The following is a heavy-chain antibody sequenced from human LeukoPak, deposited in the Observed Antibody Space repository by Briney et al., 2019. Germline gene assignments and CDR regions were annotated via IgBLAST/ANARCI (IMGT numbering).Heavy chain of an antibody. CDR1: GGSISSYY. D-gene: IGHD7-27*01. J-gene: IGHJ4*02. CDR2: IYYSGST. Sequence: SETLSHTCTVSGGSISSYYWSWIRQPPGKGLEWIGYIYYSGSTNYNPSLKSRVTISVDTSRNQFSLKLSSVTAADTAVYYCARQNNWGTYYFDYWGQGTLVTVSS. CDR3: ARQNNWGTYYFDY. V-gene: IGHV4-59*08.